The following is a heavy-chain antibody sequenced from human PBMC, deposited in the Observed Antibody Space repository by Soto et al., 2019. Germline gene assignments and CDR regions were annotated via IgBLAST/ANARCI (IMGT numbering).Heavy chain of an antibody. CDR3: ARDLGPDYSRGY. CDR1: GFAFSSYG. V-gene: IGHV3-48*03. D-gene: IGHD4-4*01. Sequence: EVRLVESGGGLVSPGGSLRLSCAASGFAFSSYGLNWVRQAPGRGLEWVSYISDSGSSIYYVDTVKGRFTASRDNAKNSVYLQMNSLRDEDTAVYYCARDLGPDYSRGYWGQGTLVTVSS. J-gene: IGHJ4*02. CDR2: ISDSGSSI.